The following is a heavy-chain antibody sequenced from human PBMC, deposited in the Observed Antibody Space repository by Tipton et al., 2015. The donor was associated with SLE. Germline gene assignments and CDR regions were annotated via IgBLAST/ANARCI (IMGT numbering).Heavy chain of an antibody. Sequence: QLVQSGGGVVQPGRSLRLSCAASGFTFSSYGMHWVRQAPGKGLEWVAVISYDGSNKYYADSVKGRFNISRDNSKNTLYLQMNSLRAEDTAVYYCAKDLSSSPDHWGQGALVTVSA. CDR1: GFTFSSYG. CDR3: AKDLSSSPDH. J-gene: IGHJ4*02. V-gene: IGHV3-30*18. CDR2: ISYDGSNK. D-gene: IGHD6-6*01.